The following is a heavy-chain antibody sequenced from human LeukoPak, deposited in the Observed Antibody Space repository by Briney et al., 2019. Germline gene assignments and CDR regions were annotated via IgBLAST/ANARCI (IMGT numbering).Heavy chain of an antibody. CDR1: GYTFTSYY. D-gene: IGHD3-10*01. Sequence: ASVKVSCKASGYTFTSYYMHWVRQAPGQGLEWMGIINPSGGSTSYAQKFQGRVTMTRDMSTSTVYMELSSLRSEDTAVYYCARDLRLRGRETYYYGSGTPLGYFDYWGQGTLVTVSS. V-gene: IGHV1-46*01. J-gene: IGHJ4*02. CDR2: INPSGGST. CDR3: ARDLRLRGRETYYYGSGTPLGYFDY.